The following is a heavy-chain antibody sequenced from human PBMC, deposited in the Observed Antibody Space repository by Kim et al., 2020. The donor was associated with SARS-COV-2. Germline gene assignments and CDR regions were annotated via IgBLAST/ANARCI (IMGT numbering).Heavy chain of an antibody. CDR1: GGTFSSYA. J-gene: IGHJ6*02. CDR3: ARVSLACSSTSCYDPKLHYYYYYGMDV. CDR2: IIPILGIA. V-gene: IGHV1-69*04. D-gene: IGHD2-2*01. Sequence: SVKVSCKASGGTFSSYAISWVRQAPGQGLEWMGRIIPILGIANYAQKFQGRVTITADKSTSTAYMELSSLRSEDTAGYYCARVSLACSSTSCYDPKLHYYYYYGMDVWGQGTTVTVSS.